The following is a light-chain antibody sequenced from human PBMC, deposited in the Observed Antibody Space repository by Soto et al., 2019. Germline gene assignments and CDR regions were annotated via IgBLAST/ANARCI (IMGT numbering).Light chain of an antibody. CDR2: AAS. CDR3: QQYGSSPRT. Sequence: IVMTQSPATLSLSPGERATLSCRASQSISGNLAWYQQKPGQAPRPLIYAASRRATGIPDRFSGSGSGTDFTLTISGLEPEDFAVYYCQQYGSSPRTFGQGTKVDI. V-gene: IGKV3-20*01. J-gene: IGKJ1*01. CDR1: QSISGN.